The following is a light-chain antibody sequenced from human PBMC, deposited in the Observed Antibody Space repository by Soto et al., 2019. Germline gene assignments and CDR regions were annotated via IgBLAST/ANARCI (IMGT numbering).Light chain of an antibody. CDR2: GAS. V-gene: IGKV3-15*01. Sequence: EIVMTQSPATLSVSPGERATLSCRASQSVSSNLASYQQKPGQAPRLLIYGASTRATGIPARFSGSGSGTEFTLTLSSLQSEDFAVYYCKQYNTWTPNTIGGGTKVEIK. CDR1: QSVSSN. CDR3: KQYNTWTPNT. J-gene: IGKJ4*01.